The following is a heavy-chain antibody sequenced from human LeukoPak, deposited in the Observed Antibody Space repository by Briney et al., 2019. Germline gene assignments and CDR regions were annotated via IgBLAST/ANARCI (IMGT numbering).Heavy chain of an antibody. J-gene: IGHJ3*02. Sequence: GGSLRLSCAASGFTFSSYSMNWVRQAPGKGLEWVSSISSSSSYIYYADSVKGRFTISRDNAKNSLYLQMNSLRAEDTAVYYCAREIATDIVATISAFDIWGQGTMVTVSS. D-gene: IGHD5-12*01. V-gene: IGHV3-21*01. CDR2: ISSSSSYI. CDR1: GFTFSSYS. CDR3: AREIATDIVATISAFDI.